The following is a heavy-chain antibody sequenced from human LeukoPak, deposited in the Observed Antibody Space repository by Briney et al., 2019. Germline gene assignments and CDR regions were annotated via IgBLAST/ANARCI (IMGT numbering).Heavy chain of an antibody. Sequence: GGSLRLSCAASGFAFSDFSMSWVRQAPGKGLEWVANTRGSGSGMGSGNYYAVSVKGRFTISRDDAKNSLYLQMNSLRAEDTAFYYCARDDNWGFDYWGQGALVTVSS. J-gene: IGHJ4*02. CDR3: ARDDNWGFDY. D-gene: IGHD7-27*01. V-gene: IGHV3-21*05. CDR1: GFAFSDFS. CDR2: TRGSGSGM.